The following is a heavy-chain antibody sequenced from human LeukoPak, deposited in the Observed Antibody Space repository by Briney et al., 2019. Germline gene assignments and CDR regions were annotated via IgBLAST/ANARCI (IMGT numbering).Heavy chain of an antibody. Sequence: GGSLRLSCVGSGFTIHDHAMHWVRQAPGKGLEWVSGIDWNSGRIGYADSVKGRFTISRDNAKNSLYLQMNSLRAEDTALYYCAKDPYYGSGSSPYFDYWGQGTLVTVSS. CDR3: AKDPYYGSGSSPYFDY. CDR2: IDWNSGRI. J-gene: IGHJ4*02. V-gene: IGHV3-9*01. CDR1: GFTIHDHA. D-gene: IGHD3-10*01.